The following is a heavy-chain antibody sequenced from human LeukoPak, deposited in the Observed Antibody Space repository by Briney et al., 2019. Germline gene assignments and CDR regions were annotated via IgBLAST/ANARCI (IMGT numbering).Heavy chain of an antibody. J-gene: IGHJ3*01. D-gene: IGHD3-16*01. Sequence: SETLSLTCTVSGGSISGTYYWSWIRQPPGKGLEWIGYIYYTGTTDSNPSLKSRVTISLDTSKNQFSLNLSSVTAADTAVYYCARRWVYDKRAFDAWGQGTMVTVSS. CDR2: IYYTGTT. CDR1: GGSISGTYY. CDR3: ARRWVYDKRAFDA. V-gene: IGHV4-59*08.